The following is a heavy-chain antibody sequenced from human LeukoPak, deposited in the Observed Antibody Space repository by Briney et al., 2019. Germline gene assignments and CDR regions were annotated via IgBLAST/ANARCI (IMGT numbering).Heavy chain of an antibody. Sequence: SVKVSCKASGGTFSSYAISWVRQAPGQGLEWMGGIIPILGTANYAQKFQGRVTITADESTSTAYMELSSLRSEDTAVYYCAREPTYYYDSGGYSLYYFDYWGQGTLVTVSS. CDR1: GGTFSSYA. CDR2: IIPILGTA. J-gene: IGHJ4*02. V-gene: IGHV1-69*13. CDR3: AREPTYYYDSGGYSLYYFDY. D-gene: IGHD3-22*01.